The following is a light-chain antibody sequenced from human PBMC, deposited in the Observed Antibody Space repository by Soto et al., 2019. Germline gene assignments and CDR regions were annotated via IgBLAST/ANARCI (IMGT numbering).Light chain of an antibody. Sequence: QSVLTQPASVSGSPGQSITISCTGTSSDVGGYHYVSWYQQHPGRAPKLMIYEVSNRPSGVSNRFSGSKSGNTASLTVSGLQAEDEADYYCSSYAGSSNVFGTGTKLTVL. V-gene: IGLV2-14*01. CDR1: SSDVGGYHY. CDR3: SSYAGSSNV. CDR2: EVS. J-gene: IGLJ1*01.